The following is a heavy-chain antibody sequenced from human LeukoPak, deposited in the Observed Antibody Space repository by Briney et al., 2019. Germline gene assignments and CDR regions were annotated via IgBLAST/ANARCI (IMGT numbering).Heavy chain of an antibody. V-gene: IGHV3-30*02. CDR3: ARDTDGYNLDY. CDR2: IQADGGNK. D-gene: IGHD5-24*01. Sequence: PGGSLRLSCAASGFTFRNSDMHWVRQAPGKGPEWVAFIQADGGNKYYADSVKGRFTISRDNSKNTLYLQMNSLRAEDTAVYYCARDTDGYNLDYWGQGTPVTVSS. CDR1: GFTFRNSD. J-gene: IGHJ4*02.